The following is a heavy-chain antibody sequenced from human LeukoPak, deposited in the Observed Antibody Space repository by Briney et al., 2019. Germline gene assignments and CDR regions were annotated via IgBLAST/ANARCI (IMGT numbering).Heavy chain of an antibody. D-gene: IGHD2-15*01. Sequence: GGSLRLSCAASGFTFSRYWMHWVRQTPGKGLVWVSRINSDGSSTRYADSVKGRFTISRDNAKNTLDLQMSSLRAEDTAVYYCVRVDCSGGSCYFDYWGQGTLVTVSS. CDR2: INSDGSST. J-gene: IGHJ4*02. CDR3: VRVDCSGGSCYFDY. V-gene: IGHV3-74*01. CDR1: GFTFSRYW.